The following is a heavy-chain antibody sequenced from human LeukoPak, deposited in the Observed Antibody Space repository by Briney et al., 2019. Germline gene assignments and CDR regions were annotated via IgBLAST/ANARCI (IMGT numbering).Heavy chain of an antibody. CDR2: ISSSSYI. V-gene: IGHV3-21*01. J-gene: IGHJ4*02. Sequence: NSGGSLRLSCAASGFTFSSYSMNWVRQAPGKGLEWVSSISSSSYIYYADSVKGRFTISRDNAKNSLYLQMNSLRAEDTAVYYCARLDSSGYYYGAFDYWGQGTLVTVSS. CDR1: GFTFSSYS. CDR3: ARLDSSGYYYGAFDY. D-gene: IGHD3-22*01.